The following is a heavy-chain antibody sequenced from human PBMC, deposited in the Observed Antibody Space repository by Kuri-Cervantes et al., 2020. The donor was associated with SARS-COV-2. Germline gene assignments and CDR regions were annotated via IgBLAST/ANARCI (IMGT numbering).Heavy chain of an antibody. D-gene: IGHD6-25*01. CDR1: GFTFSSYG. CDR2: IRYDGSNK. CDR3: ARMYGSDWGYIHFDY. Sequence: GGSLRLSCAASGFTFSSYGMHWVRQAPGKGLEWVAFIRYDGSNKYYADSVKGRFTISRDDTSNSLFLHMTSLKSEDTAVYYCARMYGSDWGYIHFDYWGQGTLVTVSS. J-gene: IGHJ4*02. V-gene: IGHV3-30*02.